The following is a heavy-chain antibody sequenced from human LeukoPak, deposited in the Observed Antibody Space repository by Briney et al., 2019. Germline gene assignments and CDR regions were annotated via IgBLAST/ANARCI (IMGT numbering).Heavy chain of an antibody. CDR2: ISGSGGGT. V-gene: IGHV3-23*01. CDR3: ARELTTVTGFGDY. J-gene: IGHJ4*02. Sequence: GGSLRLSCAASGFTFSSIAMSWVRQAPDKGLDWVSTISGSGGGTYYADSVKGRFTISRDDSKNTLYLQMNSLRADDTAVYYCARELTTVTGFGDYWGQGTLVTVSS. D-gene: IGHD4-17*01. CDR1: GFTFSSIA.